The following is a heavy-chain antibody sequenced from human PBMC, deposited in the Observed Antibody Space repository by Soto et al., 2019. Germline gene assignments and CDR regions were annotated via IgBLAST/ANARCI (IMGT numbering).Heavy chain of an antibody. D-gene: IGHD3-3*01. CDR1: GGSVTNSSYY. V-gene: IGHV4-39*07. CDR2: VYYRGRS. CDR3: ARXVRDSWSGFPTNNWLDP. J-gene: IGHJ5*02. Sequence: PSETLSLTCTVSGGSVTNSSYYWGWIRQSPGKGLEWIGSVYYRGRSYSKSSVKSRVTISVDTSKNQFSLKLSSVTAAXXAMYXCARXVRDSWSGFPTNNWLDPWGQGTLVTVSS.